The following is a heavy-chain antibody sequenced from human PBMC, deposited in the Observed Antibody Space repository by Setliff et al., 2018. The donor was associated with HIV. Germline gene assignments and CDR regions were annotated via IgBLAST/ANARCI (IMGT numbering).Heavy chain of an antibody. V-gene: IGHV4-34*01. CDR3: SKWDTIILADS. CDR2: TSHSGGT. J-gene: IGHJ4*02. Sequence: KPSETLSLTCAVYGGPLSGHYWSWIRQPPGQGLEWIGETSHSGGTNYNPSLKSRVTISVDTSKNQFSLKLSSVTAADTALYYCSKWDTIILADSWGQGTLVTVSS. D-gene: IGHD1-26*01. CDR1: GGPLSGHY.